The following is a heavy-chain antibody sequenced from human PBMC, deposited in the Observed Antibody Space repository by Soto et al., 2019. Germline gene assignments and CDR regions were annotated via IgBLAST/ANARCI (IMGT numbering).Heavy chain of an antibody. CDR1: GFTFRMYW. CDR3: AREVGRGSGSYYLDY. Sequence: EVQLVESGGGLVQPGGSLRLSCAASGFTFRMYWMHWVRQAPGKGLLWVSRINGDGTDTTYADSVKGRFTNSRDNAKNTVYLQMNGLRAEDTAVYYCAREVGRGSGSYYLDYWGQETLVTVSS. J-gene: IGHJ4*02. CDR2: INGDGTDT. V-gene: IGHV3-74*03. D-gene: IGHD3-16*01.